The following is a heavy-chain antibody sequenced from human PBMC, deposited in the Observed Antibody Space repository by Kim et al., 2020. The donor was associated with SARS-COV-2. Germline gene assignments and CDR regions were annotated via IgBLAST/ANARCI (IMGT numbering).Heavy chain of an antibody. CDR1: GYSFTSYW. Sequence: GESLKISCKGSGYSFTSYWISWVRQMPGKGLEWRGRIDPSDSSTNYIPSFQGHVTISADKSISTSYLQWSSLKASDTAMYYCSRQGGYDSLKVWFDPWGQGTLVTVSS. D-gene: IGHD5-12*01. J-gene: IGHJ5*02. CDR3: SRQGGYDSLKVWFDP. CDR2: IDPSDSST. V-gene: IGHV5-10-1*01.